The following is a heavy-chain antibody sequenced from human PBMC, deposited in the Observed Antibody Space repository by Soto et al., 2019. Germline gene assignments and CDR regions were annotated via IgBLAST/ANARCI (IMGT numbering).Heavy chain of an antibody. CDR1: AYSFTAYG. CDR3: ARDLNTDSSSDYAFSS. V-gene: IGHV1-18*01. J-gene: IGHJ5*01. D-gene: IGHD3-22*01. CDR2: ASSGNNAN. Sequence: AAVQVSYPTYAYSFTAYGPAWLRQDNGQRPEWMGWASSGNNANKYAQKFHGRVTMTTDTTTTTTYMELRSLRSDCTAVYHCARDLNTDSSSDYAFSSWGHGTLVIVAS.